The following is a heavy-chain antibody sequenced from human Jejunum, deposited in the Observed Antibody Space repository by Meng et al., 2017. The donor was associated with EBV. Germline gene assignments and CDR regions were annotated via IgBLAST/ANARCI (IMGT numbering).Heavy chain of an antibody. V-gene: IGHV4-34*01. J-gene: IGHJ5*02. D-gene: IGHD3-10*01. CDR1: GGAFSDYY. CDR2: INHGGGA. CDR3: ARLGGYASGTYYPIDP. Sequence: QGQLQQWGAGVLKPSETLSLTCAVYGGAFSDYYWTWIRQPPGKGLEWIGEINHGGGAIYNPSLKSRVTISVDTSKNRFSLKLSSVTAADTAVYYCARLGGYASGTYYPIDPWGQGTLVTVSS.